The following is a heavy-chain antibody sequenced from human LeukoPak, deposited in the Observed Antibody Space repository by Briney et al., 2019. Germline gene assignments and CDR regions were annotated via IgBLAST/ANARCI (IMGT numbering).Heavy chain of an antibody. CDR3: ARRLGDSSGWRFDY. Sequence: ASVKVSCEASGYTLTGYYMHWVRQAPGQGLGWMGWINPNSGGTNYAQKFQGWVTMTRDTSISTAYMELSRLRSDDTAVYYCARRLGDSSGWRFDYWGQGTLVTVSS. J-gene: IGHJ4*02. CDR2: INPNSGGT. V-gene: IGHV1-2*04. CDR1: GYTLTGYY. D-gene: IGHD6-19*01.